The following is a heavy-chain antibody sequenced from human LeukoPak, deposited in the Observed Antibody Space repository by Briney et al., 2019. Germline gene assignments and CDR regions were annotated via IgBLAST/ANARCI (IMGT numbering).Heavy chain of an antibody. D-gene: IGHD6-6*01. V-gene: IGHV1-69*05. J-gene: IGHJ4*02. Sequence: SVKVSCKASGGTFSSYAISWVRQAPGQGLEWMGGIIPIFGTANYAQKLQGRVTMTTDTSTSTAYMELRSLRSDDTAVYYCAREELAAPIDYWGQGTLVTVSS. CDR2: IIPIFGTA. CDR3: AREELAAPIDY. CDR1: GGTFSSYA.